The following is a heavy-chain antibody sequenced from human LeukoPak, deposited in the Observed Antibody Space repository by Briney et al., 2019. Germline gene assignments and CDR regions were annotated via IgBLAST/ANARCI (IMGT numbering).Heavy chain of an antibody. Sequence: GGSLRLSCAASGFIFSSYNMNWVRQAPGKGLEWVSSINPNGDYIYYADSVKGRFTISRDNAKNSLYLQMTSLKAEDTAVYFCARGIGYFDWLFFSWGQGTLLTVSS. CDR2: INPNGDYI. D-gene: IGHD3-9*01. CDR3: ARGIGYFDWLFFS. V-gene: IGHV3-21*06. J-gene: IGHJ5*02. CDR1: GFIFSSYN.